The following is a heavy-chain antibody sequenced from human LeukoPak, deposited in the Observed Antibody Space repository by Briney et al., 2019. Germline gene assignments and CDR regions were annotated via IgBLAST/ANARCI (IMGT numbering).Heavy chain of an antibody. V-gene: IGHV4-39*07. D-gene: IGHD1-26*01. CDR2: IYYSGST. J-gene: IGHJ6*02. CDR3: AREGEQPFYGMDV. CDR1: GGSISSSSYY. Sequence: SETLSLTCTVSGGSISSSSYYWGWVRQPPGKGLEWIGSIYYSGSTYYNPSLKSRVTISVDTSKNQFSLKLSSVTAADTAVYYCAREGEQPFYGMDVWGQGTTVTVSS.